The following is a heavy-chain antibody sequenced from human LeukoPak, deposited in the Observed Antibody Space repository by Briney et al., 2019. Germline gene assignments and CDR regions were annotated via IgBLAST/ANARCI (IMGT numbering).Heavy chain of an antibody. D-gene: IGHD2-15*01. Sequence: PGGSLRLSCAASGFTFSSYAMHWVRQAPGKGLDWVAVISDDGTKKYYADSVKGRFTISRDNAKNSLYLQMNSLRAEDTAVYYCARAQGYCSGGSCYGMDVWGQGTTVTVSS. V-gene: IGHV3-30*03. CDR2: ISDDGTKK. J-gene: IGHJ6*02. CDR1: GFTFSSYA. CDR3: ARAQGYCSGGSCYGMDV.